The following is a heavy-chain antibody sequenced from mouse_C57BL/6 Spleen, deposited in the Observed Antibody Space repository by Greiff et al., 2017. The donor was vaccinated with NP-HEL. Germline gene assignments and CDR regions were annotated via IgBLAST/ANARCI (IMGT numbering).Heavy chain of an antibody. CDR2: IYPGDGDT. Sequence: VQLQQSGPELVKPGASVKISCKASGYAFSSSWMNWVKQRPGKGLEWIGRIYPGDGDTNYNGKFKGKATLTADKSSSTAYMQLSSLTSEDSAVYFCAIIYYDYDGAYWGQGTLVTVSA. CDR1: GYAFSSSW. J-gene: IGHJ3*01. V-gene: IGHV1-82*01. D-gene: IGHD2-4*01. CDR3: AIIYYDYDGAY.